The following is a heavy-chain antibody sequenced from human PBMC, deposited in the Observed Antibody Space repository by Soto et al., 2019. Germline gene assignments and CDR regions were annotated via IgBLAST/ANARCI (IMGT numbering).Heavy chain of an antibody. CDR1: XGTFSNYX. D-gene: IGHD6-19*01. CDR3: ASWLXXAGXGXXYXYAMDV. V-gene: IGHV1-69*12. Sequence: QVQLVQSGAEVKKPXXSXKXXXXASXGTFSNYXXSWVRQAPGQGLEWLGGIMPIFGRPDYAQKFRDRVTITADESTSTAHMELTSLRSEDTAVYYCASWLXXAGXGXXYXYAMDVWGQGTTVTVSS. CDR2: IMPIFGRP. J-gene: IGHJ6*02.